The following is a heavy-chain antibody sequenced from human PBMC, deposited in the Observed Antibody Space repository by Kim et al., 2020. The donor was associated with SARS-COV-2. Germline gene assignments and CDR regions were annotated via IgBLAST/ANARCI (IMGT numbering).Heavy chain of an antibody. CDR2: ISSSSSYI. Sequence: GGSLRLSCAASGFTFSSYSMNWVRQAPGKGLEWVSSISSSSSYIYYADSVKGRFTISRDNAKNSLYLQMNSLRAEDTAVYYCAREECSGGSCYYYYGMDVWGQGTTVTVSS. CDR3: AREECSGGSCYYYYGMDV. CDR1: GFTFSSYS. D-gene: IGHD2-15*01. J-gene: IGHJ6*02. V-gene: IGHV3-21*01.